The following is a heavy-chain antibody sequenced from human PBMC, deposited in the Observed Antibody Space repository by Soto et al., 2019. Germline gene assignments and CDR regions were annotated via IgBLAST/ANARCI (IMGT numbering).Heavy chain of an antibody. D-gene: IGHD2-15*01. CDR3: ARGLVVVAATYNWFDP. Sequence: SETLSLTCAVYGGYFSGYYWSWIRQPPGKGLEWIGEINHSGSTNYNPSLKSRVTISVDTSKNQFSLKLSSVTAADTAVYYCARGLVVVAATYNWFDPWGQGTLVTGSS. CDR2: INHSGST. J-gene: IGHJ5*02. CDR1: GGYFSGYY. V-gene: IGHV4-34*01.